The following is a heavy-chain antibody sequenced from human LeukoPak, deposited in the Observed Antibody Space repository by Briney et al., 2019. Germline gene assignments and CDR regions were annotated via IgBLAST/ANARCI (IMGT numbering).Heavy chain of an antibody. CDR2: ISGSGGST. V-gene: IGHV3-23*01. D-gene: IGHD3-22*01. CDR1: GFTFSSYA. CDR3: AKDRDLDYYDSSGYFDY. J-gene: IGHJ4*02. Sequence: GGSLRLSCAASGFTFSSYAMSWVRQAPGKGLEWVSAISGSGGSTYYADSVQGRFTISRDNSKNTLYLQMNSLRAEDTAVYYCAKDRDLDYYDSSGYFDYWGQGTLVTVSS.